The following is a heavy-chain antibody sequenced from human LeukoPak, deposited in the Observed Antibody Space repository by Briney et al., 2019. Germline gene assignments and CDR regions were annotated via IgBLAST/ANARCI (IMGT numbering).Heavy chain of an antibody. D-gene: IGHD3-3*01. CDR2: INTNTGNP. CDR1: GYTFTTYP. J-gene: IGHJ5*02. CDR3: ARFNYDFWSPLDNWFDP. Sequence: ASVKVSCKASGYTFTTYPINWVRQAPGQGLEWMGWINTNTGNPTYAQGFTGRFVFSLDTSVSTAYLQISSLKAEDTAVYYCARFNYDFWSPLDNWFDPWGQGTLVTVSS. V-gene: IGHV7-4-1*02.